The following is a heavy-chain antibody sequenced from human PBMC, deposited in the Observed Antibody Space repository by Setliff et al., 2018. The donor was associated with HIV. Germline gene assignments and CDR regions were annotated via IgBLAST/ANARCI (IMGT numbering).Heavy chain of an antibody. CDR3: ARDPGCSGGSCSGVFFSYYSMDV. D-gene: IGHD2-15*01. J-gene: IGHJ6*03. V-gene: IGHV3-53*01. CDR2: IYSDGRA. CDR1: GFTVSDTH. Sequence: GGSLRLSCAASGFTVSDTHMTWVRQAPGKGLEWVSFIYSDGRAYYAESVKGRFTISRDDSRNTLYLQMNRLRVEDTAVYYCARDPGCSGGSCSGVFFSYYSMDVWGKGTTVTVSS.